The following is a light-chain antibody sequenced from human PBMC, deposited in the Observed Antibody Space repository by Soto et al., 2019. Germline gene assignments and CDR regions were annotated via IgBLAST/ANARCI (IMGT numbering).Light chain of an antibody. CDR3: SSYAGSSNV. CDR1: SSNIGRNY. V-gene: IGLV1-47*01. J-gene: IGLJ1*01. Sequence: QSVLTQPPSASGTPGQRVTISCSGSSSNIGRNYVYWYQHLSGAAPKLLIYRDNRRPSGVPDRFSGSKSGTSASLAVSGLQAEDEADYYCSSYAGSSNVFGTGTKVTVL. CDR2: RDN.